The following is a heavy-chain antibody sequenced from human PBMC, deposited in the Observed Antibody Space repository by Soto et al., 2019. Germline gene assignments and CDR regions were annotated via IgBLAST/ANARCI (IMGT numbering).Heavy chain of an antibody. J-gene: IGHJ3*02. CDR3: ARAHYHVRSGPTGHAFDI. Sequence: GGSLRLSCAASEFSFSDYAMHWVRQAPGKGLEWVAVISDDGDKVFYADSMKDRLTISRDNSKSTLYMQLTSLGPEDTALYYCARAHYHVRSGPTGHAFDIWGQGTLVTGSS. D-gene: IGHD3-22*01. V-gene: IGHV3-30-3*01. CDR1: EFSFSDYA. CDR2: ISDDGDKV.